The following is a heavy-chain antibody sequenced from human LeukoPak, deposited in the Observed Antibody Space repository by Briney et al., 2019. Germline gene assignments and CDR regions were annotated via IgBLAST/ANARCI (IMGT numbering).Heavy chain of an antibody. V-gene: IGHV1-46*01. Sequence: VASVKVSCKASGYTFTSYYMHWVRQAPGQGLEWMGIINPSGGSTNYAQKLQGRVTMTRDMSTSTVYMERSSLRSEDTAVYYCARDEGCSSTSCLFDYWGQGTLVTVSS. CDR3: ARDEGCSSTSCLFDY. CDR2: INPSGGST. D-gene: IGHD2-2*01. J-gene: IGHJ4*02. CDR1: GYTFTSYY.